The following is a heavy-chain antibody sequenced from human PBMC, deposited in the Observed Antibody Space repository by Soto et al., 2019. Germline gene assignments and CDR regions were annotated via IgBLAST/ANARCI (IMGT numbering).Heavy chain of an antibody. Sequence: PSETLSLTCTVAGGSISSYYWSWIRQPPGKGLEWIGYIYYSGSTNYNPSLKSRVAISVDTSKNQFSLKLSSVTAADTAVYYCAGGAPSYMHYYYMDVWRKGTTVTVSS. CDR3: AGGAPSYMHYYYMDV. D-gene: IGHD3-16*01. V-gene: IGHV4-59*08. J-gene: IGHJ6*03. CDR2: IYYSGST. CDR1: GGSISSYY.